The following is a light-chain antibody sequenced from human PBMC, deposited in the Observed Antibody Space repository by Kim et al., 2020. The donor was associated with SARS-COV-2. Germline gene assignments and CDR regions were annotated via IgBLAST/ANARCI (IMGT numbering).Light chain of an antibody. J-gene: IGKJ4*01. CDR3: QQYKIWPLT. CDR1: QSVGDD. V-gene: IGKV3-15*01. CDR2: GVS. Sequence: PGERITLSCRTSQSVGDDLAWYQQRPGQAPRLLIYGVSTRATGVPARFSGSGSGTEFTVTISSLQSEDFTVYYCQQYKIWPLTFGGGTKVDIK.